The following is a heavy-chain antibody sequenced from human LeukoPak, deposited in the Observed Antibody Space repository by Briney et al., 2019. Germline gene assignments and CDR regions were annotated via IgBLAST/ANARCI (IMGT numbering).Heavy chain of an antibody. CDR1: GGSFSGYY. V-gene: IGHV4-34*01. J-gene: IGHJ6*03. CDR2: INRSGST. D-gene: IGHD6-19*01. CDR3: ARGGAVAGYYYYYYMDV. Sequence: SETLSLTCAVYGGSFSGYYWSWIRQPPGKGLEWIGEINRSGSTNYNPSLKSRVTISVDTSKNQFSLKLSSVTAADTAVYYCARGGAVAGYYYYYYMDVWGKGTTVTVSS.